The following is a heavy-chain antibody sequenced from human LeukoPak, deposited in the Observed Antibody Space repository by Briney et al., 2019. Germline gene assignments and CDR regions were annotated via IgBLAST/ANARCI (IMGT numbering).Heavy chain of an antibody. Sequence: SETLSLTCAVSGGSISSSNWWSWVRQPPGKGLEWIGEIYHSGSTNYNPSLKSRVTISVDKSKNQFSLKLSSVTAADTAVYYCARVGGGSGSYYNVPAYYFDYWGQGTLVTVSS. CDR3: ARVGGGSGSYYNVPAYYFDY. D-gene: IGHD3-10*01. CDR2: IYHSGST. V-gene: IGHV4-4*02. J-gene: IGHJ4*02. CDR1: GGSISSSNW.